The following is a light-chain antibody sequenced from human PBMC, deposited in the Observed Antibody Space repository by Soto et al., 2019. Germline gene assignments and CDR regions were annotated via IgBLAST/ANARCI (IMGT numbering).Light chain of an antibody. CDR3: QRYNNWPRA. Sequence: EKVMTQSPATLSVSPGETATLSCRASQSVTNNYLAWYQQKPGLAPRLLIHGASTRATGIPARFSGSGSGAEFTLTISRLQSEDFAVYYCQRYNNWPRACGQGTRLEI. J-gene: IGKJ5*01. V-gene: IGKV3D-15*01. CDR2: GAS. CDR1: QSVTNN.